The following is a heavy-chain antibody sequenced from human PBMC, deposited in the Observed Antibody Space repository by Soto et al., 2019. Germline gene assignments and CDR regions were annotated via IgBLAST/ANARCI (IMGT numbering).Heavy chain of an antibody. J-gene: IGHJ4*02. V-gene: IGHV1-69*01. CDR3: ATVLEGADY. D-gene: IGHD3-16*01. Sequence: QVQLVQSGAEVKKPGSSVKVSCKAPGGTFSTYTINWVRQAPGQGLEWMGGIIPVFGAANYAQKFPGRVTITADESTSTAYMELSSLRSDDTAVYYCATVLEGADYWGQGTLVTVSS. CDR2: IIPVFGAA. CDR1: GGTFSTYT.